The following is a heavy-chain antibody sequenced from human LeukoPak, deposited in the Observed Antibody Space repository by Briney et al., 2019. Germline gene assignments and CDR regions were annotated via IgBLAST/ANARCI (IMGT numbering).Heavy chain of an antibody. D-gene: IGHD5-18*01. V-gene: IGHV4-59*01. Sequence: SETLSLTCTVSGGSISSYYWSWLRQPPGKGLEWIGYIYYSGSTNYNPSFKSRVTISLETSKNQFSLKLSSVTAADTAVYYCAREGNSYGSNWFDPWGQGTLVTVSS. CDR2: IYYSGST. CDR3: AREGNSYGSNWFDP. J-gene: IGHJ5*01. CDR1: GGSISSYY.